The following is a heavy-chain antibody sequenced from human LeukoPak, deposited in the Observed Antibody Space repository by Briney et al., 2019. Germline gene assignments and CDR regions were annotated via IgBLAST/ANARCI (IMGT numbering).Heavy chain of an antibody. CDR1: GGSISSGGYY. J-gene: IGHJ3*02. CDR3: ARGSSGSMAFDI. V-gene: IGHV4-30-2*01. CDR2: IYHSGST. D-gene: IGHD3-3*01. Sequence: SETLSLTCTVSGGSISSGGYYWSWIRQPPGKGLEWIGYIYHSGSTYYNPSLKSRVTISVDRSKNQFSLKLSSVAAADTAVYYCARGSSGSMAFDIWGQGTMVTVSS.